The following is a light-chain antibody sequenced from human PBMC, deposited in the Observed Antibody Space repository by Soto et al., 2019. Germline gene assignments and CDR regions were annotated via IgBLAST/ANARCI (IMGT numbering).Light chain of an antibody. V-gene: IGKV1-5*01. CDR3: QQLNDYPIT. CDR2: DAS. J-gene: IGKJ5*01. CDR1: QSISSW. Sequence: IQLAQSPSTLSASVGARVTITCRASQSISSWLAWYQQKPGKAPKLLIYDASSLESGFPSRFSGSGSGTEFTLTISSLQPEDFATYYCQQLNDYPITFGQGTRLDIK.